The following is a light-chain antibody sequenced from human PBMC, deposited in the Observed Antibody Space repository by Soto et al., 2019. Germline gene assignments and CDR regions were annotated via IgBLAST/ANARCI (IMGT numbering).Light chain of an antibody. V-gene: IGKV1-5*03. Sequence: DIQLTQSPSTLSGSAGDRDTVTCHASQTFXSWLDWYQQKPGKPPKFLXDKASTLKSGVPSSLSGSGSGTEFTLTISSLQPDDFATYYCQHYNSYSEAFGQGTKVEI. CDR2: KAS. CDR1: QTFXSW. J-gene: IGKJ1*01. CDR3: QHYNSYSEA.